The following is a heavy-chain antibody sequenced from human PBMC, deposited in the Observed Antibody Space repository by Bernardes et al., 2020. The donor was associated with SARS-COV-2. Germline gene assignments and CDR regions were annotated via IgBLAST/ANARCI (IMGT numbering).Heavy chain of an antibody. J-gene: IGHJ6*02. D-gene: IGHD4-17*01. V-gene: IGHV3-66*02. CDR1: GFIVRSNY. CDR3: ARGMRAPDYGDYGVGGMDV. CDR2: IYSGGRT. Sequence: GGSLRLSCGASGFIVRSNYMSWVRQAPGKGLEWVSVIYSGGRTYYADSVKGRFTISRDNSKNTLYLQMNSLRAEDTAVYYCARGMRAPDYGDYGVGGMDVWGQGTTVTVSS.